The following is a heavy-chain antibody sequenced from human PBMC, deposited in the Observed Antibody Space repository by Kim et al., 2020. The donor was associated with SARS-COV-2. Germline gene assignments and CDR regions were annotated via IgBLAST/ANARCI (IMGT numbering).Heavy chain of an antibody. D-gene: IGHD4-17*01. CDR2: IWYDGSNK. V-gene: IGHV3-33*06. CDR1: GFTFSSYG. J-gene: IGHJ3*02. CDR3: AKGGLRPVKAPRSNAFDI. Sequence: GGSLRLSCAASGFTFSSYGMHWVRQAPGKGLEWVAVIWYDGSNKYYADSVKGRFTISRDNSKNTLYLQMNSLRAEDTAVYYCAKGGLRPVKAPRSNAFDIWGQGTMVTVSS.